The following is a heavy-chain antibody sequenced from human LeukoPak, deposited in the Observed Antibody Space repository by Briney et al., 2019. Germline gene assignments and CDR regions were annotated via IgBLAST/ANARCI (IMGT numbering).Heavy chain of an antibody. CDR1: GGSFSGYY. D-gene: IGHD3-10*01. CDR2: INHSGST. J-gene: IGHJ4*02. CDR3: ASPGGY. V-gene: IGHV4-34*01. Sequence: SETLSLTCAVYGGSFSGYYWSWIRQPPGKGLEWIGEINHSGSTNYNPSLKSRVTISVDTSKNQFSLKLSSATAADTAVYYCASPGGYWGQGTLVTVSS.